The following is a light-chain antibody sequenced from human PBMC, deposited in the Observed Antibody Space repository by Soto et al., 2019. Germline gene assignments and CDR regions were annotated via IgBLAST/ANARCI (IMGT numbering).Light chain of an antibody. CDR2: GAS. J-gene: IGKJ1*01. CDR3: QQCNSWSRT. Sequence: EIVMTHSPSTLSASALDRATLSFMASQSVSIKLSWYQQKPGQSPRLLIYGASTRASGIPARFSGSGSGTEFTLTISSLQPGDFATYYCQQCNSWSRTFGQGTKVDI. V-gene: IGKV3-15*01. CDR1: QSVSIK.